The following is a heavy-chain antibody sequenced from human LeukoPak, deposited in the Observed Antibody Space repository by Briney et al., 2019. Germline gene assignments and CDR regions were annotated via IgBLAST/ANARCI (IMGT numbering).Heavy chain of an antibody. J-gene: IGHJ4*02. Sequence: PSETLSLTCTVSGGSISSSSYYWGWIRQPPGKGLEWIGSIYYSGSTYYNPSLKSRVTISVDTSKNQFSLKLGSVTAADTAMYYCARGFYSPHYWGQGTLVSVSS. D-gene: IGHD4-11*01. CDR2: IYYSGST. CDR3: ARGFYSPHY. V-gene: IGHV4-39*07. CDR1: GGSISSSSYY.